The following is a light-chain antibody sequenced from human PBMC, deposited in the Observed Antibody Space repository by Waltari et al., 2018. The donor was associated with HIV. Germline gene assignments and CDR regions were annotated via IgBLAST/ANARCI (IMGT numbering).Light chain of an antibody. CDR3: SSYTSSTTYV. V-gene: IGLV2-14*03. CDR1: SNDVGSSNY. J-gene: IGLJ1*01. Sequence: QSALTQPASVSGSPGQSITISCTGTSNDVGSSNYVSWHQQHPGEAPKLIIHDVSDRPSVIPNCFSGSKSGNTASLTISGLQTEDEADYYCSSYTSSTTYVFGTGTRVTVL. CDR2: DVS.